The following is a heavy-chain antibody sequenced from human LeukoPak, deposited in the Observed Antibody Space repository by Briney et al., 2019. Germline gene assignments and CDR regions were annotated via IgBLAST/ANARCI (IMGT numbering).Heavy chain of an antibody. V-gene: IGHV3-30-3*01. CDR2: ISYDGSNK. J-gene: IGHJ4*02. CDR3: ARGIRGVTGLDY. CDR1: GFTFSSYA. D-gene: IGHD3-10*01. Sequence: PGGSLRLSCAASGFTFSSYAMHWVRQAPGKGLEWVAVISYDGSNKYYADSVKGRFTISRDNSKNTLYLQMNSLRAEDTAVYYCARGIRGVTGLDYWGQGTLVTVSS.